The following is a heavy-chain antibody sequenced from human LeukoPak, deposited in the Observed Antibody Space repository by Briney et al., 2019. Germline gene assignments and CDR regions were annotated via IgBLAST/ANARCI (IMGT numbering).Heavy chain of an antibody. Sequence: GESLKISCKGSGYSFTSYWIGWVRQMPGKGLEWMGIIYPGDSDTRYSPSFQGQVTISVDKSISTAYLQWSSLKASDTAMYYCARHASSGYDYYYYYGMDVWGQGTTVTVSS. V-gene: IGHV5-51*01. CDR2: IYPGDSDT. D-gene: IGHD5-12*01. CDR3: ARHASSGYDYYYYYGMDV. J-gene: IGHJ6*02. CDR1: GYSFTSYW.